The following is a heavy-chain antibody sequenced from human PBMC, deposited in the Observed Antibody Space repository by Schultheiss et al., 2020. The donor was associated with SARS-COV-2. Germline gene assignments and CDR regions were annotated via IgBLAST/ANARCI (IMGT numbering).Heavy chain of an antibody. V-gene: IGHV3-21*04. CDR1: GFTFSSYS. D-gene: IGHD1-26*01. CDR2: ISSSSSYI. J-gene: IGHJ4*02. CDR3: AKDPYSSGSYFDY. Sequence: GESLKISCAASGFTFSSYSMNWVRQAPGKGLEWVSSISSSSSYIYYADSVKGRFTISRDNSKNTLYLQMNSLRAEDTAVYYCAKDPYSSGSYFDYWGQGTLVTVSS.